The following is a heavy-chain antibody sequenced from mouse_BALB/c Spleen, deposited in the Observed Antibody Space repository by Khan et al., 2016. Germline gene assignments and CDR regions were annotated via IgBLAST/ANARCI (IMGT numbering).Heavy chain of an antibody. Sequence: EVQLQESGPGLVKPSQSLSLTCSVTGYFITSGYYWNWIRQFPGNTLEWMGYISYDGSNNYNPSLKTRFSITRATSRNQFFLKLNSVTTEDTETYYCARWDYGSRRYYFDYWGKGTTLTVSS. J-gene: IGHJ2*01. V-gene: IGHV3-6*02. CDR3: ARWDYGSRRYYFDY. CDR2: ISYDGSN. D-gene: IGHD1-1*01. CDR1: GYFITSGYY.